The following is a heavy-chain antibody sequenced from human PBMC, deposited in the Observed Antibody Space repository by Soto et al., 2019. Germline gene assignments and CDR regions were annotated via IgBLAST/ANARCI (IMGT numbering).Heavy chain of an antibody. J-gene: IGHJ5*02. CDR1: GFTFSSYA. Sequence: QVQLVESGGGMVQPGRSLRLSCAASGFTFSSYAMHWVRQAPGKGLAWVAGILFDGSDKYYADSVKGRFTISRDNSKKTFYLQMNSLRHEDTAVFYCAREYTMKELVPWGQGTLVTVSS. CDR2: ILFDGSDK. V-gene: IGHV3-30-3*01. CDR3: AREYTMKELVP. D-gene: IGHD3-22*01.